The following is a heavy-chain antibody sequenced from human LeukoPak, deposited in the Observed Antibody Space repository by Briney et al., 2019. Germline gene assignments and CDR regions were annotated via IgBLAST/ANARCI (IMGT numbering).Heavy chain of an antibody. CDR2: IIPIFGTA. CDR3: ARDTSAIGGSAT. CDR1: GGTFSSYA. D-gene: IGHD2-15*01. V-gene: IGHV1-69*06. Sequence: SVKVSCKASGGTFSSYAISWVRQASGQGLEWMGGIIPIFGTANYAQKFQGRVTITADKSTSTAYMELSSLRSEDTAVYYCARDTSAIGGSATWGQGTLVTVSS. J-gene: IGHJ5*02.